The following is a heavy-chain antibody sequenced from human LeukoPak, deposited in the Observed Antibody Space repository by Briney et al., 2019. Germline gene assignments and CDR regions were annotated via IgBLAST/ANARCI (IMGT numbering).Heavy chain of an antibody. CDR1: GDSLRTEN. CDR2: IYKSGSI. J-gene: IGHJ4*02. D-gene: IGHD3-16*01. Sequence: SDTLSLTCSVSGDSLRTENWSWLRPPPGKGLEWIGYIYKSGSINYNPSLKSRFTISVEKSKNQFSLILSSVTAADTAVYYCARVGEMGTVRDWGQGSLVTVSS. V-gene: IGHV4-59*07. CDR3: ARVGEMGTVRD.